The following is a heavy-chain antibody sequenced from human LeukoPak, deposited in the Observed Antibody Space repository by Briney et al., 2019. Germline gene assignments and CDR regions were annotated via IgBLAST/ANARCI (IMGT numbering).Heavy chain of an antibody. D-gene: IGHD4-17*01. CDR1: GFTFDDYA. Sequence: GGSLRLSCAASGFTFDDYAMHWVRQAPGKGLEWVSGISWNSFTIGYADSVKGRFTISRDNAKNSLYLQMNSLRAEDTALYYCAKARRIYGDYGAFDIWGQGTMVTVSS. CDR3: AKARRIYGDYGAFDI. V-gene: IGHV3-9*01. J-gene: IGHJ3*02. CDR2: ISWNSFTI.